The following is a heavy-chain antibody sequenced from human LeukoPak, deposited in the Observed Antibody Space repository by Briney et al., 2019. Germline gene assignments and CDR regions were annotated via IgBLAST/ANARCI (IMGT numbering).Heavy chain of an antibody. J-gene: IGHJ4*02. CDR3: ATTGSGWHSFDY. Sequence: ASVKVSCKASGYTFTSYGISWVRQAPGQGLEWMGWISAYNGNTNYAQKLQGRVTMTTDTSTSTAYMELRSLRSDDTAVYYRATTGSGWHSFDYWGQGTLVTVSS. CDR1: GYTFTSYG. D-gene: IGHD6-19*01. CDR2: ISAYNGNT. V-gene: IGHV1-18*01.